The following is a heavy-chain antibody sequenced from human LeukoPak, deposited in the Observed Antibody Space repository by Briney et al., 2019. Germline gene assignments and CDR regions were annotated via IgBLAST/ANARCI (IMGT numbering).Heavy chain of an antibody. CDR3: ARQYISGQWYFDY. V-gene: IGHV3-30*03. J-gene: IGHJ4*02. D-gene: IGHD5-18*01. CDR2: ISYDGSNK. CDR1: GFSFNSYG. Sequence: GRSLRLSCAASGFSFNSYGMHWVRQAPGKGLEWVAVISYDGSNKYYADSVKGRFTISRDNSKNTLYLQMNSLIPEDTAVYYCARQYISGQWYFDYWGQGTLVTVSS.